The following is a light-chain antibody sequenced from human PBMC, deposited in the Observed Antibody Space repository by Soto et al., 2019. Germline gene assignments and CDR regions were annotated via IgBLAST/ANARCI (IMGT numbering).Light chain of an antibody. J-gene: IGKJ1*01. CDR3: QQSYSTPRT. CDR2: AAS. V-gene: IGKV1-39*01. CDR1: QSISSY. Sequence: DLQMTPSPSYLSASVVDSVTITCRASQSISSYLNWYQQKPGKAPKLLIYAASSLQSGVPSRFSGSGSGTDFTLTISSLQPEDFATYYCQQSYSTPRTFGHGTNVDIK.